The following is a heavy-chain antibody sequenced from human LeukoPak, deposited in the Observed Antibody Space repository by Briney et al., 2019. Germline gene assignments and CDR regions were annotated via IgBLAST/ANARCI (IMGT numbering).Heavy chain of an antibody. CDR2: IIPILGIA. V-gene: IGHV1-69*04. Sequence: ASVKVSCKASGGTFSSYAISWVRQAPGQGLEWMGRIIPILGIANYAQKFQGRVTITADKSTSTAYMELSSLRSEDTAVYYCARTPPPRGYSYGYYYYGMDVWGQGTTVTVSS. CDR1: GGTFSSYA. CDR3: ARTPPPRGYSYGYYYYGMDV. D-gene: IGHD5-18*01. J-gene: IGHJ6*02.